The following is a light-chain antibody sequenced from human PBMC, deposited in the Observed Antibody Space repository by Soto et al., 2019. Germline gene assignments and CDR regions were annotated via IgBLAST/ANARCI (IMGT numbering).Light chain of an antibody. Sequence: EIVLTQSPATLSSFPGDRVTLSCRASQYINTRLAWYQHRPGQAPRLLIYQTSLRAAGIPARFSASGSGTYFTLTISGVQPEDFALYYCHQRQSWPRTFGQGTKVDI. CDR1: QYINTR. CDR3: HQRQSWPRT. J-gene: IGKJ1*01. V-gene: IGKV3-11*01. CDR2: QTS.